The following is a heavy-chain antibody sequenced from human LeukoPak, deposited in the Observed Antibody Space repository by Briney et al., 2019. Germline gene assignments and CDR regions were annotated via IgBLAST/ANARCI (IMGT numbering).Heavy chain of an antibody. CDR2: INPSGGST. J-gene: IGHJ5*02. D-gene: IGHD1-26*01. V-gene: IGHV1-46*01. Sequence: GASVKASCTASGYTFTSYYIHWVRQAPGQGLEWMGIINPSGGSTSYAQKFQGRVTMTRDTSTSTVYMELSSLRSEDTAVYYCASSGSGSYENWFDPWGQGTLVTVSP. CDR3: ASSGSGSYENWFDP. CDR1: GYTFTSYY.